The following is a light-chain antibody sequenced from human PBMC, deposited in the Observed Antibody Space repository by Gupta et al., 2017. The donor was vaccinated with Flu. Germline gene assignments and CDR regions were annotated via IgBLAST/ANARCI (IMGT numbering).Light chain of an antibody. CDR1: QSISSW. J-gene: IGKJ5*01. V-gene: IGKV1-5*03. CDR2: KAS. Sequence: DIQMTQSPSTLSASVGDRVTITCRASQSISSWLAWYQQKPGKAPKLLIYKASSLESGVPSRFSGSESGTEFTLTISSLQPDDFATYYCQQYNSYSSTFGQGTRLEIK. CDR3: QQYNSYSST.